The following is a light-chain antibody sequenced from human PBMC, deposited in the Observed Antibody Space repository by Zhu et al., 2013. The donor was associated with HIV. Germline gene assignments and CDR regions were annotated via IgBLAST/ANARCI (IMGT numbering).Light chain of an antibody. Sequence: DIQMTQSPSTLSASVGDRVTITCRASQTISTWLAWYQQKPGKAPKLLVSKASNLEIGVPSRFSASGSGTEFTLTITGLQPDDFATYYCQQYSSYSVTFGGGTKVEIK. CDR3: QQYSSYSVT. CDR1: QTISTW. J-gene: IGKJ4*01. V-gene: IGKV1-5*03. CDR2: KAS.